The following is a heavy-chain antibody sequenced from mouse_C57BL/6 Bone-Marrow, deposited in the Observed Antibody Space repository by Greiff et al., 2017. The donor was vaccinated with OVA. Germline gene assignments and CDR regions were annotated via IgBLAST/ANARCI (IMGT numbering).Heavy chain of an antibody. CDR1: GFNIKDDY. CDR3: TTTFFDY. CDR2: IDPENGDT. V-gene: IGHV14-4*01. J-gene: IGHJ2*01. Sequence: EVKLQESGAELVRPGASVKLSCTASGFNIKDDYMHWVKQRPEQGLEWIGWIDPENGDTEYASKFQGKATITADTSSNTAYLQLSSLTSEDTAVYYCTTTFFDYWGQGTTRTVSS.